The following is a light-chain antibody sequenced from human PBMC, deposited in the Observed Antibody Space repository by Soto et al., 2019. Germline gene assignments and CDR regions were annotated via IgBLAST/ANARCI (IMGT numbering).Light chain of an antibody. Sequence: DIQMTQSPSTLSASVGDRVTITCRASQTVSSWLAWYQQKPGKAPKLLIYQASTLETGVPSRFSGSGSGTEFTLTISSLQPDDFATYYCQHYNSYSEAFGQGTKVDIK. V-gene: IGKV1-5*03. CDR2: QAS. CDR1: QTVSSW. J-gene: IGKJ1*01. CDR3: QHYNSYSEA.